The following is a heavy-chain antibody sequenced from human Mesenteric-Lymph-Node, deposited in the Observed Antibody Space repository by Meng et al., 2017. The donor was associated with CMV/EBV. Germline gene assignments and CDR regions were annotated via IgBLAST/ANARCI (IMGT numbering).Heavy chain of an antibody. Sequence: GESLKISCAASGFTVSSNYMTWVRQAPGKGLEWVSVIYSAGSTYYADSVKGRFTISRDNAKNSLYLQMNSLRADDTAVYYCARVSDFGTTAGYWGQGTLVTVSS. CDR3: ARVSDFGTTAGY. J-gene: IGHJ4*02. V-gene: IGHV3-53*01. D-gene: IGHD3-10*01. CDR1: GFTVSSNY. CDR2: IYSAGST.